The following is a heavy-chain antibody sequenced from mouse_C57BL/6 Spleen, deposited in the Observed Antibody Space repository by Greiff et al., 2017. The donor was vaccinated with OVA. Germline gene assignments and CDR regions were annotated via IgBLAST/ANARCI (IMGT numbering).Heavy chain of an antibody. Sequence: EVQGVESGGGLVQPGGSLSLSCAASGFTFTDYYMSWVRQPPGKALEWLGFIRNKANGYTTEYSASVKGRFTISRDNSQSILYLQMNALRAEDSATYYCARAYYSNYYYAMDYWGQGTSVTVSS. CDR2: IRNKANGYTT. D-gene: IGHD2-5*01. V-gene: IGHV7-3*01. J-gene: IGHJ4*01. CDR3: ARAYYSNYYYAMDY. CDR1: GFTFTDYY.